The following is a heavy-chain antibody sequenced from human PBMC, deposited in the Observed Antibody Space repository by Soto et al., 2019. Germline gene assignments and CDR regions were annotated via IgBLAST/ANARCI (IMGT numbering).Heavy chain of an antibody. Sequence: SETLSLTCTAYGESFNGYYWSWIRQPPGKGLEWIGEIHHSGSTNYNPSLKSRVTFSIDTSKRQFSLKVRSVTAADTAVYYCARGKRGSSWYRGEEKYYYYGMDAWGQGTTVTVSS. CDR3: ARGKRGSSWYRGEEKYYYYGMDA. J-gene: IGHJ6*02. D-gene: IGHD6-13*01. CDR1: GESFNGYY. V-gene: IGHV4-34*01. CDR2: IHHSGST.